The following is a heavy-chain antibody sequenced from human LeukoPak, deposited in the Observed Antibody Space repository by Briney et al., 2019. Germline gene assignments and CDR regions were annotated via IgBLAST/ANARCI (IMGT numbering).Heavy chain of an antibody. Sequence: SETLSLTCTVSGGSVSSGSYYWSWIRQPPGEGLEWIGYIYYSGSTNYNPSLKSRVTISVDTSKNQFSLKLSSVTAADTAVYYCARTYYDILTGYREFDYWGQGTLVTVSS. D-gene: IGHD3-9*01. J-gene: IGHJ4*02. CDR3: ARTYYDILTGYREFDY. V-gene: IGHV4-61*01. CDR2: IYYSGST. CDR1: GGSVSSGSYY.